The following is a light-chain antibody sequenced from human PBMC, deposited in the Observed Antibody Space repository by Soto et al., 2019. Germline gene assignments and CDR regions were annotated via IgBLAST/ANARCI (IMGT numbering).Light chain of an antibody. CDR2: HAS. CDR3: QQYDNLPLT. CDR1: QNITNN. V-gene: IGKV1-33*01. Sequence: DIQMTQSPSSLSASIGDRVTITCQASQNITNNLSWYQQKPGKAPNLLIYHASKLATGVPSRFSGSGSGTDFTFTISSLQPEDIATYYCQQYDNLPLTFGGGTKVDIK. J-gene: IGKJ4*01.